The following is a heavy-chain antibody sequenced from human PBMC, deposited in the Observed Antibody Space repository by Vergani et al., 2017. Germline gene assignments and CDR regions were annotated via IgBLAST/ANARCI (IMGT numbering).Heavy chain of an antibody. CDR1: GGSISSYY. CDR2: IYYSGST. Sequence: QVQLQESGPGLVKPSETLSLTCTVSGGSISSYYWSWIRQHPGKGLEWIGYIYYSGSTYYNPSLKSRVTISVDTSKNQFSLKLSPVPAADTAVYYCARDSPTTALDYWGQGTLVTVSS. D-gene: IGHD5-24*01. J-gene: IGHJ4*02. CDR3: ARDSPTTALDY. V-gene: IGHV4-59*06.